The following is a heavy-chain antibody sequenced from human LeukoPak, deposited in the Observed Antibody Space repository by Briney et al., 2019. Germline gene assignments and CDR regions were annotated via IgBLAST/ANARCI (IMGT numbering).Heavy chain of an antibody. J-gene: IGHJ6*02. CDR2: IAASGTT. CDR3: ASRGV. V-gene: IGHV4-4*08. CDR1: GGSIESYY. Sequence: SETLSLTCSVSGGSIESYYWSWIRQPPGKGLEFIGYIAASGTTKHNPSLKSRVTLSMDTSKNQFSLKLSSVTAADTAVYYCASRGVWGQGTTVTVSS.